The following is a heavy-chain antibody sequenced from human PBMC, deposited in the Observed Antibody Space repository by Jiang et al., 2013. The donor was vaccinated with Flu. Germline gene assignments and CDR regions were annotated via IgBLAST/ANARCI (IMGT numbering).Heavy chain of an antibody. CDR3: ARAPCGHDCYSLTGYYHHGLDV. V-gene: IGHV1-69*01. CDR2: IIPVFGTA. J-gene: IGHJ6*02. D-gene: IGHD2-21*02. Sequence: VQLVESGAEVKKPGSSVKVSCKVSGGTLSSYAINWVRQAPGQGLEWMGGIIPVFGTASYAQKFQGRVTITAGESPSIAYMDLSSLRSDDTAVYYCARAPCGHDCYSLTGYYHHGLDVWGQGTTVTVSS. CDR1: GGTLSSYA.